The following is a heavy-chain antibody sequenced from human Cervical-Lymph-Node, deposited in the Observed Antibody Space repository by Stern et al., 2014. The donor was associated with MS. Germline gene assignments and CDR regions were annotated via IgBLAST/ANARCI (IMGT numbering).Heavy chain of an antibody. CDR2: SRNKAKSCAT. V-gene: IGHV3-72*01. CDR1: GFSFSDFY. CDR3: SRDSAGDY. Sequence: VQLVASGGDLAQPGGSLRLSCAASGFSFSDFYMDWVRQAPGKGLEWVGRSRNKAKSCATDYAASVKGRFTISRDDSKNSLYLQMNCLKTEDTAVYYSSRDSAGDYWGPGTLVTVSS. J-gene: IGHJ4*02.